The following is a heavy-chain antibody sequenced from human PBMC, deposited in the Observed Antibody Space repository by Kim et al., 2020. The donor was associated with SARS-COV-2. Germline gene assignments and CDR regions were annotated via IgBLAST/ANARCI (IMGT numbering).Heavy chain of an antibody. CDR2: ISGSGGST. CDR3: AKLDSSGYYPDWYFDL. J-gene: IGHJ2*01. D-gene: IGHD3-22*01. V-gene: IGHV3-23*01. Sequence: GGSLRLSCAASGFTFSSYAMSWVRQAPGKGLEWVSAISGSGGSTYYADSVKGRFTISRDNSKNTLYLQMNSLRAEDTAVYYCAKLDSSGYYPDWYFDLWGRGTLVTVSS. CDR1: GFTFSSYA.